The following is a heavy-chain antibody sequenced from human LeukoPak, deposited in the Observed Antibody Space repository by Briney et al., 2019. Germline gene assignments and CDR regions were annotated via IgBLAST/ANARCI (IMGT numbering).Heavy chain of an antibody. CDR3: ARDYYYGSGTYSMYV. CDR2: IGGSGGGT. CDR1: GFTFSRYA. V-gene: IGHV3-23*01. D-gene: IGHD3-10*01. J-gene: IGHJ6*02. Sequence: GALRLSCAASGFTFSRYAMTWVRQAPGKGLEWVSAIGGSGGGTYYADSVKGRFTISRDNSKNTLYLQMNSLREEDTAVYYCARDYYYGSGTYSMYVWGQGTTVTVSS.